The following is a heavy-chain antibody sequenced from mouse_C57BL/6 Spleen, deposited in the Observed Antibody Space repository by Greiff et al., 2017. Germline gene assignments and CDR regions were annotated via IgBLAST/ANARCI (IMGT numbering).Heavy chain of an antibody. D-gene: IGHD6-1*01. CDR2: IYPGSGNT. V-gene: IGHV1-76*01. CDR3: ARRQLYAMDY. Sequence: VQLQQSGAELVRPGASVKLSCKASGYTFTDYYINWVKQRPGQGLEWIARIYPGSGNTYYNEKFKGKATLTAEKSSSTAYMQLSSLTSEDSAVYFCARRQLYAMDYWGQGTSVTVSS. CDR1: GYTFTDYY. J-gene: IGHJ4*01.